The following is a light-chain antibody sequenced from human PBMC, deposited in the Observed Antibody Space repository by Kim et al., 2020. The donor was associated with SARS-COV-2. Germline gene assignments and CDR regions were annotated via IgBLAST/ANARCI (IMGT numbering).Light chain of an antibody. J-gene: IGKJ4*01. CDR3: QQASSFPLT. V-gene: IGKV1-12*01. Sequence: DIQMTQSPSSVSASVGDRVTITCRASQSISNWLAWYQQKPGKAPKLLIYAASSLQSGVPSRFSGSASGTDFTLTISSLQPEDFATYYCQQASSFPLTFGGGTKVESN. CDR2: AAS. CDR1: QSISNW.